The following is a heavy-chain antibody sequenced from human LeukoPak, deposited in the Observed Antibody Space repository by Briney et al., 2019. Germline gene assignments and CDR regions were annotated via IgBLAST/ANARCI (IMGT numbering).Heavy chain of an antibody. Sequence: IPSETLSLTCSISGGSISGHSWGWIRQPPGKGPECIGYIFDSGTSNHNPALKSRVTTSVDTSQNQFSLTLTSVTAADTAVYYCARRIQLWSYWHFDLWGRGTLVTVSS. CDR3: ARRIQLWSYWHFDL. V-gene: IGHV4-59*08. D-gene: IGHD5-18*01. J-gene: IGHJ2*01. CDR2: IFDSGTS. CDR1: GGSISGHS.